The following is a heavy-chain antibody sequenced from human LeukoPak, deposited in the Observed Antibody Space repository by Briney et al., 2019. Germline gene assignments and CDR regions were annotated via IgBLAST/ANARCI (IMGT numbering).Heavy chain of an antibody. D-gene: IGHD3-3*01. Sequence: SETLSLTCAVYGGSFSGYYWSWIRQPPGKGLEWIGEINHSGSTNYNPSLKSRVTISVDTSKNQFSLKLSSVTAADTAVYYCARAHITFFGGAEGVRFDPWGQGTLVTVSS. J-gene: IGHJ5*02. CDR3: ARAHITFFGGAEGVRFDP. CDR1: GGSFSGYY. V-gene: IGHV4-34*01. CDR2: INHSGST.